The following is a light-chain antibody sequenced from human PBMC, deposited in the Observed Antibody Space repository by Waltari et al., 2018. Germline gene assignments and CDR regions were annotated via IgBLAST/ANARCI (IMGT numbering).Light chain of an antibody. J-gene: IGKJ5*01. V-gene: IGKV3-15*01. CDR3: QQYDSWPRT. Sequence: EVVMTQSPATLSLSPGEGATLSCRASHSIGTSLAWYQQKPGRAPTSLIYGATTRATGVPARFSGSGSGTEFTLTISSLRSEDFAIYYCQQYDSWPRTFGQGTRLEIK. CDR2: GAT. CDR1: HSIGTS.